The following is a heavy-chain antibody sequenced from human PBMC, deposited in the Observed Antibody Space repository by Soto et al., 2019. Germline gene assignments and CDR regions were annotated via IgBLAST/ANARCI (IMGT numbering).Heavy chain of an antibody. CDR3: AGGENPYQLPTHYYYYGMDV. D-gene: IGHD2-2*01. J-gene: IGHJ6*02. CDR1: GGTFSSYA. V-gene: IGHV1-69*13. Sequence: ASVKVSCKASGGTFSSYAISWVRQAPGQGLEWMGGIIPIFGTANYAQKFQGRVTITADESTSTAYMELSSLRSEDTAVYYCAGGENPYQLPTHYYYYGMDVWGQGTTVTVSS. CDR2: IIPIFGTA.